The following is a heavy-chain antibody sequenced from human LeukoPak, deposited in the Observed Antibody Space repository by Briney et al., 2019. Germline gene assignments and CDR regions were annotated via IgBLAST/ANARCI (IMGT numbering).Heavy chain of an antibody. D-gene: IGHD3-3*01. CDR3: AKCITIFGVIIIDYYYMDV. V-gene: IGHV3-11*01. CDR2: ISSSGSTI. J-gene: IGHJ6*03. CDR1: GFTFSDYY. Sequence: GGSLRLSCAASGFTFSDYYMSWIRQAPGKGLEWVSYISSSGSTIYYADSVKGRFTISRDNAKNSLYLQMNSLRVEDTAVYYCAKCITIFGVIIIDYYYMDVWGKGTTVTVSS.